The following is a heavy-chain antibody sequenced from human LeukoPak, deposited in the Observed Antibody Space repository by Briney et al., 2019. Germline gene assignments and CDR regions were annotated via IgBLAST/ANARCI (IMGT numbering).Heavy chain of an antibody. J-gene: IGHJ4*02. D-gene: IGHD6-13*01. CDR1: GFTFNTYA. CDR2: ISGSGGGT. V-gene: IGHV3-23*01. Sequence: GGSLRLSCAASGFTFNTYAMSWVRQAPGKGLEWVSGISGSGGGTYYADSVKGRFTISRDNSKNTMYLQMNSLRAEDTAVYYCAKGSSAGIAAAGTLFDFWGQGTLVTVSS. CDR3: AKGSSAGIAAAGTLFDF.